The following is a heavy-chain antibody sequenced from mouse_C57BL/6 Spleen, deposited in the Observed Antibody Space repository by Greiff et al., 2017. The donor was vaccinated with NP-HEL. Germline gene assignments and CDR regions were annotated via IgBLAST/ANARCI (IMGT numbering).Heavy chain of an antibody. Sequence: QVHVKQSGAELVRPGTSVKVSCKASGYAFTNYLIEWVKQRPGQGLEWIGVINPGSGGTNYNEKFKGKATLTADKSSSTAYMQLSSLTSEDSAVYFCARGDYGPLYYFDYWGQGTTLTVSS. V-gene: IGHV1-54*01. CDR2: INPGSGGT. CDR3: ARGDYGPLYYFDY. CDR1: GYAFTNYL. D-gene: IGHD1-1*01. J-gene: IGHJ2*01.